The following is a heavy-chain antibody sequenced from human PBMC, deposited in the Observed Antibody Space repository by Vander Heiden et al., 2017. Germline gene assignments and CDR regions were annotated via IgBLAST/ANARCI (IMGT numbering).Heavy chain of an antibody. CDR3: ARRGTSFDS. V-gene: IGHV5-51*01. J-gene: IGHJ4*02. Sequence: DVQLVHSGAVGKEPGDSLLICCQGPGYGFSNDWIGWVRLMPGKGLEWMGVIYPSDSDTRYSPSFQGQVTISVDKSVSTAYLQWSSLKASDTAMYYCARRGTSFDSWGQGTLVTVSS. CDR2: IYPSDSDT. CDR1: GYGFSNDW.